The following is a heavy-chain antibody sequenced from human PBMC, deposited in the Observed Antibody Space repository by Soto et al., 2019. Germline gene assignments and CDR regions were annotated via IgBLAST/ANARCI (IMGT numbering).Heavy chain of an antibody. J-gene: IGHJ6*02. V-gene: IGHV1-2*02. Sequence: QVQLVQSGAEVKKPGASVKVACKSSGYTFVDYYVNWRRQAPGQGPEWMGWINPNTGGSTYAQSFQGRVTMTSDPSISTVYMELTSLRSDDTAVYLGAGDRRGSASYDGMDVWGQGTTVNVSS. D-gene: IGHD3-10*01. CDR3: AGDRRGSASYDGMDV. CDR2: INPNTGGS. CDR1: GYTFVDYY.